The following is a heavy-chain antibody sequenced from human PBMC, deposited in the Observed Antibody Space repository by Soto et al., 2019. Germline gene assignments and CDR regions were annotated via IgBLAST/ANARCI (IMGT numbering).Heavy chain of an antibody. CDR1: GFTFSSYW. CDR2: INWNGGDT. Sequence: GGSLRLSCAASGFTFSSYWMHWVRQAPGKGLEWISAINWNGGDTDYADSVEGRFTISRDNAKNSLYLQMNSLRVEDTALYYCARAKTGYRSGWHSYWGRGNLVTVSS. J-gene: IGHJ4*02. V-gene: IGHV3-20*04. CDR3: ARAKTGYRSGWHSY. D-gene: IGHD6-19*01.